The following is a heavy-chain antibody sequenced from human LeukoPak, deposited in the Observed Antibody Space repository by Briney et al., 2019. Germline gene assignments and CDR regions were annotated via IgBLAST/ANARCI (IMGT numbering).Heavy chain of an antibody. D-gene: IGHD2-2*01. CDR3: AKSQRNDQQVVQRIDY. J-gene: IGHJ4*02. CDR2: ISGSGDTT. CDR1: RFTFSTYA. Sequence: GGSLRLSCTASRFTFSTYAMSWVRQAAGKGLEWVSSISGSGDTTYYTGSVKGRFTISRDNSKNALYLQMSSLRAEDMAVYYCAKSQRNDQQVVQRIDYWGQGTLVTVSS. V-gene: IGHV3-23*01.